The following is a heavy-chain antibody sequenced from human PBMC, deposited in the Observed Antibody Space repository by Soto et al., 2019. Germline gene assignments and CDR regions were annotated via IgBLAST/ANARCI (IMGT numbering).Heavy chain of an antibody. CDR1: GFTFSSYS. Sequence: PGGSLRLSCAASGFTFSSYSMNWVRQAPGKGLQWVSYISRSSRNIYYADSVKGRFTTSRDNAKNSLYLQMNTLTDEDTAVYYCARAGTSLGYCSSTSCYEFDYWGQGTLVTVSS. D-gene: IGHD2-2*01. CDR3: ARAGTSLGYCSSTSCYEFDY. CDR2: ISRSSRNI. J-gene: IGHJ4*02. V-gene: IGHV3-48*02.